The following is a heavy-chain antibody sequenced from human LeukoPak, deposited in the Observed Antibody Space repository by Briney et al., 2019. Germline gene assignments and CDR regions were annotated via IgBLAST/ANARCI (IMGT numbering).Heavy chain of an antibody. CDR2: IIPIFGTA. J-gene: IGHJ4*02. CDR3: ASRNYGGNSFFYY. CDR1: GYTFTNYG. V-gene: IGHV1-69*13. Sequence: GASVKVSCKASGYTFTNYGISWVRQAPGQGLEWMGGIIPIFGTANYAQKFQGRVTITADESTSTAYMELSSLRSEDTAVYYCASRNYGGNSFFYYWGQGTLVTVSS. D-gene: IGHD4-23*01.